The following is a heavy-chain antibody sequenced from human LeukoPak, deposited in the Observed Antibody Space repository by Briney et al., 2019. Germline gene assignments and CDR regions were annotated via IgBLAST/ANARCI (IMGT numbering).Heavy chain of an antibody. CDR3: AKVSGGDHDFWSDFSQDKWFDP. CDR2: IGGSGHRV. V-gene: IGHV3-23*01. J-gene: IGHJ5*02. CDR1: GFTFKSYA. Sequence: PGGSLSLSREVSGFTFKSYAMSWVRPPPEKGLEWVSAIGGSGHRVYYADAVKGRFTISRDNSKKTLFLQKNSLRVEDTAVYYCAKVSGGDHDFWSDFSQDKWFDPWGQGTLVTVSS. D-gene: IGHD3-3*01.